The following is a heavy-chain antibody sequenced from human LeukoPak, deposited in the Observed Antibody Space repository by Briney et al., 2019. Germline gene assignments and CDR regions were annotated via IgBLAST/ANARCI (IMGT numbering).Heavy chain of an antibody. CDR1: GYTFTSYY. D-gene: IGHD1-26*01. J-gene: IGHJ6*02. Sequence: ASVKVSCKASGYTFTSYYMHWVRQAPGQGLEWMGIINPSGGSTSYAQKFQGRVTMTRDTSTSTVYMELGSLRSEDTAVYYCARDGWEGATTTFYYYYYGMDVWGQGTTVTVSS. V-gene: IGHV1-46*01. CDR3: ARDGWEGATTTFYYYYYGMDV. CDR2: INPSGGST.